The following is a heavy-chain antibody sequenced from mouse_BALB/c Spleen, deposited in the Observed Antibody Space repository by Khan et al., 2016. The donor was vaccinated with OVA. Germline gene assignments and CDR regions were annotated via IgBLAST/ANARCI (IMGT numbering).Heavy chain of an antibody. CDR2: ISSGSSTI. J-gene: IGHJ2*01. Sequence: EVELVESGGGLVQPGGSRKLSCAASGFTFSSFGMHWVRQAPEEGLEWVAYISSGSSTIYYADTVKGRFTISRDNPKNTLFLQMTSLRSEDTAMYYCVSSNWDYWGQGTTLTVSS. V-gene: IGHV5-17*02. CDR3: VSSNWDY. D-gene: IGHD4-1*01. CDR1: GFTFSSFG.